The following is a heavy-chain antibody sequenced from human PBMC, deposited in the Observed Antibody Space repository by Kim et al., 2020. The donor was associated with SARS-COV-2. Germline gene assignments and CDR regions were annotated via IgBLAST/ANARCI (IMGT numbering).Heavy chain of an antibody. V-gene: IGHV4-59*01. Sequence: SETLSLTCTVSGGSISSYYWSWIRQPPGKGLEWIGYIYYSGSTNYNPSLKSRVTISVDTSKNQFSLKLSSVTAADTAVYYCARVLYYYGSGSYSDAFDIWGQGPMVTVSS. CDR1: GGSISSYY. CDR2: IYYSGST. CDR3: ARVLYYYGSGSYSDAFDI. J-gene: IGHJ3*02. D-gene: IGHD3-10*01.